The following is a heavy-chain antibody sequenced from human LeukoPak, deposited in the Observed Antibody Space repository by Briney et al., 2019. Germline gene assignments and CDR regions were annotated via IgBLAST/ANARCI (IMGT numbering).Heavy chain of an antibody. V-gene: IGHV4-34*01. J-gene: IGHJ4*02. Sequence: SETLSLTCVVYGDSFSGYYWSWIRQSPGTGLEWIGEVNDRGTTNYNPNLKSRVTISVVTSSNQFSLKLTSVTAADTAIYFCATRRGGPYPYYFDHWDQGAPVTVSS. D-gene: IGHD1/OR15-1a*01. CDR3: ATRRGGPYPYYFDH. CDR2: VNDRGTT. CDR1: GDSFSGYY.